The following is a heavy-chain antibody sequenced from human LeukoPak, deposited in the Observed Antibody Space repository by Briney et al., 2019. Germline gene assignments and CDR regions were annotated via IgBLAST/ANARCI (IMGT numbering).Heavy chain of an antibody. CDR2: IYPGDSDT. CDR1: GYSFTSYW. CDR3: ARQNIAVAGVFDY. V-gene: IGHV5-51*01. Sequence: GESLQISCKGSGYSFTSYWIGWVRQMPGKGLEWMGIIYPGDSDTRYSPSFQGQVTISADKSISTAYLQWSRLKASDTAMYYCARQNIAVAGVFDYWGQGTLVTVSS. D-gene: IGHD6-19*01. J-gene: IGHJ4*02.